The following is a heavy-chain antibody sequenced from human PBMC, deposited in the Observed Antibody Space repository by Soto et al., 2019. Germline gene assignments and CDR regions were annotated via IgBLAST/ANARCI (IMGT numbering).Heavy chain of an antibody. Sequence: QVQHVQSGAELKKPGASVRVSCKASGYIFTNYAIHWVRQAPGQRLEWMAWINAGNGNTKYSQSFQDRLTVTRDTPATTVYMELSSLKFEDTAVYYCAREQQLDTGNFDYWGQGTLVTVSS. CDR3: AREQQLDTGNFDY. V-gene: IGHV1-3*01. CDR1: GYIFTNYA. CDR2: INAGNGNT. D-gene: IGHD1-1*01. J-gene: IGHJ4*02.